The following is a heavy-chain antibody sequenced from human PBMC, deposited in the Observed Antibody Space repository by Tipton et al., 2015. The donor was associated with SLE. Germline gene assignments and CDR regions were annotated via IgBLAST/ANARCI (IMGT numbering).Heavy chain of an antibody. Sequence: TLSLTCTVSGGSISSGGYYWSWIRQHPGKGLEWIGYIYYSGSTYYNPSLKSRVTISVDTSKNQFSLKLSSVTAADTAVYYCARGGLLWGAFDIWGQGTMVAVSS. D-gene: IGHD3-10*01. CDR1: GGSISSGGYY. J-gene: IGHJ3*02. CDR2: IYYSGST. V-gene: IGHV4-31*03. CDR3: ARGGLLWGAFDI.